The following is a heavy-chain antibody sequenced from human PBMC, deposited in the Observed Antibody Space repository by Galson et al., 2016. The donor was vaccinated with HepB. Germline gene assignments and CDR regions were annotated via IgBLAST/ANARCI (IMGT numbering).Heavy chain of an antibody. CDR2: ISSRTSTI. Sequence: SLRLSCAASGFSFTTYTMNWVRQAPGKGLEWVSHISSRTSTIYYADPVKGRFTISRDNAKNSLYLQMNNLRDEDTAVYYCARGSTVFTFGGSIDSFDYWGQGTLVTVSS. CDR3: ARGSTVFTFGGSIDSFDY. V-gene: IGHV3-48*02. D-gene: IGHD3-16*02. CDR1: GFSFTTYT. J-gene: IGHJ4*02.